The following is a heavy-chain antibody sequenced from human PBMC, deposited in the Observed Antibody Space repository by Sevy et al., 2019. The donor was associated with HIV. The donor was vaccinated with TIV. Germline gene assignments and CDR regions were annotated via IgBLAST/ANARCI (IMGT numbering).Heavy chain of an antibody. V-gene: IGHV1-8*01. CDR2: MNPNSGNT. CDR3: ASSTLNYDSSGYYTTSYYYYGMDV. J-gene: IGHJ6*02. D-gene: IGHD3-22*01. CDR1: GYTFTSYD. Sequence: ASVKVSCKASGYTFTSYDINWVRQATGQGLEWMGWMNPNSGNTGYAQKFQGRVTMTRNTSISTAYMELSSLGSEDTAVYYCASSTLNYDSSGYYTTSYYYYGMDVWGQGTTVTVSS.